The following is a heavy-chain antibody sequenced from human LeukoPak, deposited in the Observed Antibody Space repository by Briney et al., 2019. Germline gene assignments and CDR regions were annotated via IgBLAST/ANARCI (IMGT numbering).Heavy chain of an antibody. CDR1: GGSFSGYY. CDR2: IYHSGST. V-gene: IGHV4-34*01. CDR3: ARDSANFYCSGGSCSRDV. D-gene: IGHD2-15*01. Sequence: SETLSLTCAVYGGSFSGYYWSWIRQPPGKGLEWIGSIYHSGSTYYNPSLKSRVTISVDTSKNQFSLKLSSVTAADTAVYYCARDSANFYCSGGSCSRDVWGKGTTVTVSS. J-gene: IGHJ6*04.